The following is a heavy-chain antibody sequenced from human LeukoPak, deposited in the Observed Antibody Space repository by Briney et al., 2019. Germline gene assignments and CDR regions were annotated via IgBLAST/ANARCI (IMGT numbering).Heavy chain of an antibody. J-gene: IGHJ5*02. CDR1: GGSFSGYY. Sequence: SETLSLTCAVYGGSFSGYYWSWIRQPPGKGLEWIGEINHSGSTNYNPSLKSRVTISVDTSKNQFSLKLSSVTAADTAVYYCARRLIDYTQGGFDPWGQGTLVTVSS. D-gene: IGHD4-11*01. CDR2: INHSGST. CDR3: ARRLIDYTQGGFDP. V-gene: IGHV4-34*01.